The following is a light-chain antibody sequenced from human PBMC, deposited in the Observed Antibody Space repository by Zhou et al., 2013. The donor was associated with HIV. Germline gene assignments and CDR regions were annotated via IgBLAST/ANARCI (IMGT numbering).Light chain of an antibody. Sequence: DIQMTQSPSSLSASVGDKVTITCRASQGISHSLAWFQQKPGKPPKSLIYGASSLQTGVPSKFSGSGSGTDFTLTISSLQPEDFATYYCLQDHTFPWTFGQGTKLDFK. CDR3: LQDHTFPWT. CDR1: QGISHS. J-gene: IGKJ1*01. V-gene: IGKV1-16*02. CDR2: GAS.